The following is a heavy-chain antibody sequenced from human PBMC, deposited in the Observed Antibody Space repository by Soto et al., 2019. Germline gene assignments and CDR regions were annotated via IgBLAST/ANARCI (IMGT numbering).Heavy chain of an antibody. J-gene: IGHJ4*02. CDR3: ARDLCTNSVCYYFDC. D-gene: IGHD2-8*01. CDR1: GYTFTSYY. Sequence: ASVKVSCKASGYTFTSYYMHWVRQAPGQGLEWMGIINPSGGSTTYAQRFQGRVTMTSDTSTSTVYMELSSLRSEDTAVYYCARDLCTNSVCYYFDCWGQGTLVTVSS. V-gene: IGHV1-46*01. CDR2: INPSGGST.